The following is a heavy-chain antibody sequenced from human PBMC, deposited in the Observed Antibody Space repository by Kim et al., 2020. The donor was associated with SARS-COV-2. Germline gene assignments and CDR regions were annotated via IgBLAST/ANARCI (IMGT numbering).Heavy chain of an antibody. V-gene: IGHV3-30*18. CDR3: AKFGVVIFGTDY. CDR1: GFTFSSYG. CDR2: ISYDGSNK. J-gene: IGHJ4*02. Sequence: GGSLRLSCAASGFTFSSYGMHWVRQAPGKGLEWVAVISYDGSNKYYADSVKGRFTISRDNSKNTLYLQMNSLRAEDTAVYYCAKFGVVIFGTDYWGQGTLVTVSS. D-gene: IGHD3-3*01.